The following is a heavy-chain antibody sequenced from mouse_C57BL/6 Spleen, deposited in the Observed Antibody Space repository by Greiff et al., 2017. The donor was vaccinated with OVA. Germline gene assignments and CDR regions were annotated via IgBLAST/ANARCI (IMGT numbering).Heavy chain of an antibody. J-gene: IGHJ3*01. Sequence: VQLQQPGAELVKPGASVKLSCKASGYTFTSYWMQWVQQRPGQGLEWIGEIGPSDSYTNYNQKFKGKATLTVDTSSSTAYMQLSSLTSEDSAVYYCARPIYDGYPFAYWGQGTLVTVSA. D-gene: IGHD2-3*01. CDR3: ARPIYDGYPFAY. CDR1: GYTFTSYW. CDR2: IGPSDSYT. V-gene: IGHV1-50*01.